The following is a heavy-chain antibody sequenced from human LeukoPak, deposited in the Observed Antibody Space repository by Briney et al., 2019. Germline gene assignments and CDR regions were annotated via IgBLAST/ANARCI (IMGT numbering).Heavy chain of an antibody. Sequence: GGSLRLSCAASGFTVSSNYMSWVRQAPGKGLEWVSVIYSGGSTYYADSVKGRFTISRDDSKNTLYLQVNSLRTEDTSVYYCAKDQRAIAARPGGFDYWGQGSLVTVSS. D-gene: IGHD6-6*01. CDR3: AKDQRAIAARPGGFDY. CDR2: IYSGGST. CDR1: GFTVSSNY. V-gene: IGHV3-53*05. J-gene: IGHJ4*02.